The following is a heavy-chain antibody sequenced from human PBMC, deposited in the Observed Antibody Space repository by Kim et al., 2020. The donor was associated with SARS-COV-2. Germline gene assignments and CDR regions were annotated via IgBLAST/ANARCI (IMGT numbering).Heavy chain of an antibody. J-gene: IGHJ4*02. V-gene: IGHV3-23*01. Sequence: SVKGRFTISRDNSKNTLYLQMNSLRAEDTAVYYCAKVHSGYSYGFYFDYWGQGTLVTVSS. CDR3: AKVHSGYSYGFYFDY. D-gene: IGHD5-18*01.